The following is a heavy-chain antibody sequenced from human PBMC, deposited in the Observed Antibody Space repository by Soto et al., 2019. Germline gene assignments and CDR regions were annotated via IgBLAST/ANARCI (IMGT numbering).Heavy chain of an antibody. CDR3: AKDHDRYYYDSSGYYGFDY. CDR1: GFTFSRYA. D-gene: IGHD3-22*01. Sequence: GGSLRLSCAASGFTFSRYAMSWVRQAPGKGLEWVSAISGSGGSTYYADSVKGRFTISRDNSKNTLYLQMNSLRAEDTAVYYCAKDHDRYYYDSSGYYGFDYWGQGTLVTVSS. CDR2: ISGSGGST. J-gene: IGHJ4*02. V-gene: IGHV3-23*01.